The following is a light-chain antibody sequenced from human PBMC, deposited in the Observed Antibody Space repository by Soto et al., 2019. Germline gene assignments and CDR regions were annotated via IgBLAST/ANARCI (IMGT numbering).Light chain of an antibody. CDR2: DAS. CDR1: QSVGSY. J-gene: IGKJ4*01. V-gene: IGKV3-11*01. CDR3: QRRNTWPLT. Sequence: EIVLTQSPATLSLSPGERATLSCRASQSVGSYLAWYQQKPGQAPRLLIYDASNRATGIPARFSGSGSGTDFALTISSLEPEDFAVYYCQRRNTWPLTFGEGTKVEIK.